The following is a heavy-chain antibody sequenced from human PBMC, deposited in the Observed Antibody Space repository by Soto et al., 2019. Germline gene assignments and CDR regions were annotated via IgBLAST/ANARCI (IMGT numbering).Heavy chain of an antibody. D-gene: IGHD1-20*01. CDR1: GFTFSNAW. V-gene: IGHV3-15*07. CDR2: IKSKTDGGTT. CDR3: TTVIDNWRGGWFDP. Sequence: EVQLVESGGGLVKPGGSLRLSCAASGFTFSNAWMNWVRQAPGKGLEWVGRIKSKTDGGTTDYAAPVKGRFTISRDDSKNTQYLQMNSLKTEDTAVYYCTTVIDNWRGGWFDPWGQGTLVTVSP. J-gene: IGHJ5*02.